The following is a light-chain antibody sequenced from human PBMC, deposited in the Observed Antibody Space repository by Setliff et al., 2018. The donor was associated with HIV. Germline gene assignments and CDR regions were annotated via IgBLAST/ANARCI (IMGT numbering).Light chain of an antibody. CDR3: CSYAGNYRL. Sequence: QSVLAQPRSVSGSPGQSVTISCTGTSSDVGGYNYVSWYQQHPDKAPKLIIYDVTKRPSGVPDRFSSSKSGNTASLTISGLQAEDEADYYCCSYAGNYRLFGTGTKVTVL. CDR2: DVT. J-gene: IGLJ1*01. V-gene: IGLV2-11*01. CDR1: SSDVGGYNY.